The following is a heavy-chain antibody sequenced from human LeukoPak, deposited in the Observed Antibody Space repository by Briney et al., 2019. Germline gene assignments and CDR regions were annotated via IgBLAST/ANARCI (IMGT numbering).Heavy chain of an antibody. CDR2: ISSSSTTI. CDR3: ARAGKQLWLFYYYYMDV. V-gene: IGHV3-48*03. J-gene: IGHJ6*03. Sequence: GGSLRLSCAASGFTFSSYEMNWVRQAPGKGLEWISYISSSSTTIHYADSVKGRFTISRDNAKNTLYLQMNSLRAEDTAVYYCARAGKQLWLFYYYYMDVWGKGTMVTVSS. D-gene: IGHD5-18*01. CDR1: GFTFSSYE.